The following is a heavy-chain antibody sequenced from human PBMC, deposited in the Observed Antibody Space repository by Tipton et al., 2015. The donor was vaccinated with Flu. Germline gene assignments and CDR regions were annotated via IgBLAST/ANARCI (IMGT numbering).Heavy chain of an antibody. CDR2: IFFSGIT. J-gene: IGHJ5*02. Sequence: TLSLTCTVSGGSISTYYWSWIRQPPGKGLEWIGYIFFSGITNYNPSLESGVTISVIPSKNQLSLNLRSVTAADKAVYYCARGHYDFYPNVNWFDPWGQGTLVTVSS. D-gene: IGHD3-3*01. CDR1: GGSISTYY. V-gene: IGHV4-59*01. CDR3: ARGHYDFYPNVNWFDP.